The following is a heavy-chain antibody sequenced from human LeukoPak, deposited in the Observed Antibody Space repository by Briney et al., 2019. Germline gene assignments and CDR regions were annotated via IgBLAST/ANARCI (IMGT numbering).Heavy chain of an antibody. Sequence: GTSVKVSCKASGFTFTSSAVKWVRQARGQRLEWIGWIVVGSGNTNYAQKFQERVTITRDMSTSTAYMELSSLRSEDTAVYYCAAVFAAAGTYYYYYGMDVWGKGTTVTVSS. D-gene: IGHD6-13*01. V-gene: IGHV1-58*01. J-gene: IGHJ6*04. CDR2: IVVGSGNT. CDR3: AAVFAAAGTYYYYYGMDV. CDR1: GFTFTSSA.